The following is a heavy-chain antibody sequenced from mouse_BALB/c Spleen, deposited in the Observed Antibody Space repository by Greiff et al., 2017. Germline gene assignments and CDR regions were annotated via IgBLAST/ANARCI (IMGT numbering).Heavy chain of an antibody. CDR1: GFTFSSFG. CDR2: ISSGSSTI. Sequence: EVQGVESGGGLVQPGGSRKLSCAASGFTFSSFGMPWVRQAPEKGLEWVAYISSGSSTIYYADTVKGRFTISRDNPKNTLFLQMTSLRAEDTAMFYCANDSYYAMAYWGQGTSVTVSS. V-gene: IGHV5-17*02. CDR3: ANDSYYAMAY. J-gene: IGHJ4*01.